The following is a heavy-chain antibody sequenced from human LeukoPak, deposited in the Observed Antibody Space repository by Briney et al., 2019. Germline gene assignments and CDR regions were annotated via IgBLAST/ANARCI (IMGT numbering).Heavy chain of an antibody. D-gene: IGHD6-13*01. CDR3: ARASAASWYYFDY. CDR2: IDPSDSYT. V-gene: IGHV5-10-1*01. Sequence: GESLKISCKGSGYSFTSYWIIWVRQMPGKGLEWMGKIDPSDSYTKYSPSFQGHVIVSADKSISTAYLRWSSLKASDTAMYFCARASAASWYYFDYWGQGTLVTVSS. J-gene: IGHJ4*02. CDR1: GYSFTSYW.